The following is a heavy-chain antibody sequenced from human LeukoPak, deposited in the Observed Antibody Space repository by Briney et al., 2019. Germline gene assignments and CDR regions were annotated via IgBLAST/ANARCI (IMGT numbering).Heavy chain of an antibody. CDR1: GFTFSRYG. CDR3: MRDFANTVMVFAI. D-gene: IGHD5-18*01. Sequence: GGSLRLSCAASGFTFSRYGMHGVPQAPGKRLEGWAVILYYECNQYSAHSVKGRFTISRDHSKNTLYLHMYSLRAQDTAVYYCMRDFANTVMVFAIWGQGTMVTVSS. J-gene: IGHJ3*02. V-gene: IGHV3-33*01. CDR2: ILYYECNQ.